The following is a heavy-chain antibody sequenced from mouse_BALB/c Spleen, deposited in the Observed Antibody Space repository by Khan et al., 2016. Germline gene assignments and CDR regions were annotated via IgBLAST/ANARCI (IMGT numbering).Heavy chain of an antibody. CDR1: GFNIKDTY. CDR2: IDPANGNT. J-gene: IGHJ4*01. D-gene: IGHD3-3*01. V-gene: IGHV14-3*02. CDR3: ARGDPYYAMDY. Sequence: VQLPQPGAELVKPGASVKLSCTASGFNIKDTYMHWVKQRPEQGLEWIGRIDPANGNTKYDPKFQGKATITADTSSNTAYLQLSSLTSEDTAVYYCARGDPYYAMDYWGQGTSVTVSS.